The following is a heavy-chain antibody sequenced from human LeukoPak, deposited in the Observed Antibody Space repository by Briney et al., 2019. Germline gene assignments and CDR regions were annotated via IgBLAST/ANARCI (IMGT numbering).Heavy chain of an antibody. Sequence: GASVKVSCKASGYTFTGYYMHWVRQAPGQGLEWMGWINPNSGGTNYAQKFQGRVTMTRGTSTSTVYMELSSLRSEDTAVYYCARDGEPGIAAAGWLYYYYYMDVWGKGTTVTISS. J-gene: IGHJ6*03. V-gene: IGHV1-2*02. CDR1: GYTFTGYY. CDR3: ARDGEPGIAAAGWLYYYYYMDV. CDR2: INPNSGGT. D-gene: IGHD6-13*01.